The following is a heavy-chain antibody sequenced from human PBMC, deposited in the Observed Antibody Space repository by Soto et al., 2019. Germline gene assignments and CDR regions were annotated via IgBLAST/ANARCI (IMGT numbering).Heavy chain of an antibody. J-gene: IGHJ3*02. D-gene: IGHD4-4*01. V-gene: IGHV1-46*01. CDR2: IKPGGGST. CDR1: GYAFTSFH. CDR3: ARELATVTLAAFDI. Sequence: QVQLLQSGAEVKKPGASVKVSCKASGYAFTSFHLHWLRQAPGKGPEWLGIIKPGGGSTSYAQQFRGRLTMTRDTSTSTVYMELNSLRSDDTAVYYCARELATVTLAAFDIWGQGTMVTVSS.